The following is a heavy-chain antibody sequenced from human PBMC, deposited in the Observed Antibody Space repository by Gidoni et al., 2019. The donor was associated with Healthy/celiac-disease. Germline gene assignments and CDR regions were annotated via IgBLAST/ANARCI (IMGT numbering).Heavy chain of an antibody. Sequence: VRQMPGKGLEWMGRIDPSDSYTNYSPSFQGHVTISADKSISTAYLQWSSLKASDTAMYYCARISFGTAKYFQHWGQGTLVTVSS. CDR2: IDPSDSYT. J-gene: IGHJ1*01. V-gene: IGHV5-10-1*01. D-gene: IGHD1-1*01. CDR3: ARISFGTAKYFQH.